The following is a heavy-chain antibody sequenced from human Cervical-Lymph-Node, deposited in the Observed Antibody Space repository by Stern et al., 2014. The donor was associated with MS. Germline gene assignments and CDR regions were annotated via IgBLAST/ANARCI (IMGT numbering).Heavy chain of an antibody. Sequence: EVQLVESGAEVKKPGESLKISCKGSGYSFTDHWIGWVRQMPGKGLEWMGIIYPGDFDSRSSPSFQGQVPFSADKSSSTAYLQWSSLKASDTAMYFCARWKQLWLRSRGYFDLWGRGTLVTVSS. CDR3: ARWKQLWLRSRGYFDL. CDR2: IYPGDFDS. D-gene: IGHD5-18*01. J-gene: IGHJ2*01. CDR1: GYSFTDHW. V-gene: IGHV5-51*01.